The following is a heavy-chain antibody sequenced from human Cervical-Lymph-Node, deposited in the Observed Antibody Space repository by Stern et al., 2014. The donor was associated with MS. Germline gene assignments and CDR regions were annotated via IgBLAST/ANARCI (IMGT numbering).Heavy chain of an antibody. CDR1: GYTFTSYG. CDR2: ISAYNGNT. CDR3: ARDDYDFWSGYATSYYYGMDV. J-gene: IGHJ6*02. V-gene: IGHV1-18*01. D-gene: IGHD3-3*01. Sequence: QVQLGQSGAEVKKPGASVKVSCKASGYTFTSYGISWVRQAPGQGLEWMGWISAYNGNTNYAQKLQGRVTMTTDTSTSTAYMELRSLRSDDTAVYYCARDDYDFWSGYATSYYYGMDVWGQGTTVTVSS.